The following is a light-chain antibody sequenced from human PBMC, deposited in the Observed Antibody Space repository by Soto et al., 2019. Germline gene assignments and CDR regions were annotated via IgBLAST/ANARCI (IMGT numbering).Light chain of an antibody. J-gene: IGLJ1*01. CDR2: EVT. CDR3: SSRAGSIDV. CDR1: SSDVGAYNY. V-gene: IGLV2-8*01. Sequence: QSALTQPPSASGSPGQSVTIPCTGTSSDVGAYNYVSWYQQHPGKAPKLVIYEVTKRPSGVPDRFSGSKSGNTASLTGSGLQGEDEADYYCSSRAGSIDVFGAGTKLTVL.